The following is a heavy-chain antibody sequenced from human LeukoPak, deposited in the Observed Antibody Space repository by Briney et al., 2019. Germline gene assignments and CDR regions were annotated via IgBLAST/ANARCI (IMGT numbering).Heavy chain of an antibody. J-gene: IGHJ4*02. CDR1: GYTFTSYG. V-gene: IGHV1-18*01. CDR3: ARGVDNYDSSGYLV. D-gene: IGHD3-22*01. CDR2: ISAYNGNT. Sequence: ASVRVSCKASGYTFTSYGISWVRQAPGQGLEWMGWISAYNGNTNYAQKLQGRVTMTSDTSTSTLYMELSSLRSEDTAVYYCARGVDNYDSSGYLVWGQGTLVTVSS.